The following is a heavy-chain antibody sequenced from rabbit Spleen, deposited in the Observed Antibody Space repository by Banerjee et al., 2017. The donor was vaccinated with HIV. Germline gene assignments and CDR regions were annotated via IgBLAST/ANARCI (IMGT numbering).Heavy chain of an antibody. D-gene: IGHD4-1*01. CDR2: IDSGGST. CDR3: ARQRTNGWNEFHL. J-gene: IGHJ6*01. CDR1: GFDFSSDA. V-gene: IGHV1S21*01. Sequence: ESGGDLVQPEGSLTLTCKVSGFDFSSDAMCWVRQAPRKGLEWIGDIDSGGSTYYATWVNGRFTISKTSSTVDLKMTGLTGADTATYFCARQRTNGWNEFHLWAPGTLVTVS.